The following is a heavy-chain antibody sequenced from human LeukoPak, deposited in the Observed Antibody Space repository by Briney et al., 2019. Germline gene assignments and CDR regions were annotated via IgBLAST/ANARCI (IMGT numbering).Heavy chain of an antibody. V-gene: IGHV3-20*04. CDR3: ARDGRDYSNYYAFDI. Sequence: GGSLRLSCAASGFTFYDYGMSWVRQPPGKGLEGVSGINWNGGSTGYADSVKGRFPISRDNAKNSLYLQMNSLRAEDTALYYCARDGRDYSNYYAFDIWGQGKMVTVSS. D-gene: IGHD4-11*01. CDR1: GFTFYDYG. CDR2: INWNGGST. J-gene: IGHJ3*02.